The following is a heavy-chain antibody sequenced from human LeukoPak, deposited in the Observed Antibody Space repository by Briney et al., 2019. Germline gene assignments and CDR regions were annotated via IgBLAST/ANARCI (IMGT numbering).Heavy chain of an antibody. J-gene: IGHJ4*02. Sequence: SETLSLTCTVSGDSISPYYWSWIRQPAGKGLEWIGRIFSSGSTNYNPSLKSRVTMSVDTSKSQFSLKLSSVTAADTAVYYCARDGDFWSGYSFNYWGQGTLVTVSS. D-gene: IGHD3-3*01. CDR2: IFSSGST. V-gene: IGHV4-4*07. CDR1: GDSISPYY. CDR3: ARDGDFWSGYSFNY.